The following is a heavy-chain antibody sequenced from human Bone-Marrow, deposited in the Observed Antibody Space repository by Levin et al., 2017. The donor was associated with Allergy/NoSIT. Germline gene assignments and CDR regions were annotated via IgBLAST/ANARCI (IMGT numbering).Heavy chain of an antibody. J-gene: IGHJ4*02. CDR1: GGSISSYY. D-gene: IGHD6-6*01. Sequence: MSSETLSLTCTVSGGSISSYYWSWVRQPPGKGLEWIGHIYSIGSTNYNPSLKSRVTISVDTSKNQFSLKLSSVTAADTGVYYCAREYSSSSGKPFDYWGQGTLVTVSS. V-gene: IGHV4-59*12. CDR3: AREYSSSSGKPFDY. CDR2: IYSIGST.